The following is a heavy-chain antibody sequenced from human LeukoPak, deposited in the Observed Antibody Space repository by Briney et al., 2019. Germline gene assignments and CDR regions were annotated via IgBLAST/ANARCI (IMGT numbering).Heavy chain of an antibody. D-gene: IGHD3-3*01. J-gene: IGHJ6*02. CDR3: ARESVGSLEWLQRYYYYGMDV. CDR1: GYTFTSYG. V-gene: IGHV1-18*01. CDR2: ISAYNGNT. Sequence: GASVKVSCKASGYTFTSYGISWVRQAPGQGLEWMGWISAYNGNTNYAQKLQGRVTMTTDTSTSTAYMELRSLRSDDTAVYYCARESVGSLEWLQRYYYYGMDVWGQGTTVTVSS.